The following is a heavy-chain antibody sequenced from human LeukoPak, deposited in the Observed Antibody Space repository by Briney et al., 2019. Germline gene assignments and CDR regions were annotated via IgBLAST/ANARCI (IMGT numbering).Heavy chain of an antibody. CDR2: IYTSGST. Sequence: KSSETLSLTCTVSSGSISSYYWSWIRQPAGKGLEWIGRIYTSGSTNYNPSLKSRVTMSVDTSKNQFSLKLSSETAADTAVYYCARVFFRGREFDPWGQGTLVTVSS. CDR3: ARVFFRGREFDP. D-gene: IGHD3-10*01. V-gene: IGHV4-4*07. CDR1: SGSISSYY. J-gene: IGHJ5*02.